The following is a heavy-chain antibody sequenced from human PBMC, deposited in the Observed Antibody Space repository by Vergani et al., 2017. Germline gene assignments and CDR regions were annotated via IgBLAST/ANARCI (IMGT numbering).Heavy chain of an antibody. V-gene: IGHV3-21*01. CDR3: ARDLVDTRGGYFDL. CDR1: GFTFSSYS. D-gene: IGHD5-18*01. Sequence: EVQLVGSGGGLVKPGGSLRLSCAASGFTFSSYSMNWVRLAPGKGLEWVSSISSSSTYISYADSVRGRFTISRDNSKNSLYLQMNSLRAEDTAVYYCARDLVDTRGGYFDLWGRGTLVTVSS. J-gene: IGHJ2*01. CDR2: ISSSSTYI.